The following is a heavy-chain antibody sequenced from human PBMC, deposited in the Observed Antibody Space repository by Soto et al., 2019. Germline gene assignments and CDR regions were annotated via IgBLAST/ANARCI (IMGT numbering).Heavy chain of an antibody. Sequence: QVQLQESGPGLVKPSETLSLTCTVSGGSISSYYWSWIRQPPGKGLEWIGYIYYSGSTNYNPSLKSRVTISVDTSKNQFSLKLSSVTAADTAVYYCARVSDYGDYVISRWFDPWGQGTRVTVSS. CDR3: ARVSDYGDYVISRWFDP. CDR2: IYYSGST. CDR1: GGSISSYY. D-gene: IGHD4-17*01. V-gene: IGHV4-59*01. J-gene: IGHJ5*02.